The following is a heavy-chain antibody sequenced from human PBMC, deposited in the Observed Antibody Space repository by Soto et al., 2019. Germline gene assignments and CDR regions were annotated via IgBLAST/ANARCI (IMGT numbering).Heavy chain of an antibody. CDR3: AREDAFDI. CDR1: GFTFSSYA. CDR2: ISYDGSNK. Sequence: QVQLVESGGGVVQPGRSLRLSCAASGFTFSSYAMHWVCQAPGKGLEWVAVISYDGSNKYYADSVKGRFTISRDNSKNTLYLQMNSLRAEDTAVYYCAREDAFDIWGQGTMVTVSS. V-gene: IGHV3-30-3*01. J-gene: IGHJ3*02.